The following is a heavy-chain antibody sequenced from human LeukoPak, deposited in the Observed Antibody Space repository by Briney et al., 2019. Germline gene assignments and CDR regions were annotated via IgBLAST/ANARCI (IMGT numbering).Heavy chain of an antibody. CDR2: IYTSGST. D-gene: IGHD6-13*01. J-gene: IGHJ6*02. Sequence: PSETLSLTCTVSGCSISSYYWSWIRQPAGKGLEWIGRIYTSGSTNYNPSLKSRVTMSVDTSRNQFSLKLSSVTAADTAVYYCASTYSSNGMDVWGQGTTVTVSS. CDR3: ASTYSSNGMDV. CDR1: GCSISSYY. V-gene: IGHV4-4*07.